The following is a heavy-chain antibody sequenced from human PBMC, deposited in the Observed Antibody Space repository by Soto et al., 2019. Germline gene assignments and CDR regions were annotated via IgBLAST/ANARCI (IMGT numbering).Heavy chain of an antibody. V-gene: IGHV4-31*03. J-gene: IGHJ5*02. CDR3: ARGTLDFWSGYYINWFDP. CDR2: IYYSGST. CDR1: GGSISSGGYY. D-gene: IGHD3-3*01. Sequence: PSETLSLTCTVSGGSISSGGYYWSWIRQHPGKGLEWIGYIYYSGSTYYNPSLKSRVTISVDTSKNQFSLKLSSVTAADTAVYYCARGTLDFWSGYYINWFDPWGQGTLVTVS.